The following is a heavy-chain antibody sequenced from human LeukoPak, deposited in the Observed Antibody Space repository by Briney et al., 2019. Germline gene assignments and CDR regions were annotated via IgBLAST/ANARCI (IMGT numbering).Heavy chain of an antibody. CDR1: GFTFDVYA. V-gene: IGHV3-9*03. CDR2: ISWNSASI. J-gene: IGHJ3*02. D-gene: IGHD6-19*01. Sequence: PGRSLRLSCAASGFTFDVYAMDWVRQAPGGGMGWVSGISWNSASIGYADSVKGRFTISRDNAKNSLYLQMNSLRAEDMALYYCAKSESSGWRIDAFDIWGQGTMVTVSS. CDR3: AKSESSGWRIDAFDI.